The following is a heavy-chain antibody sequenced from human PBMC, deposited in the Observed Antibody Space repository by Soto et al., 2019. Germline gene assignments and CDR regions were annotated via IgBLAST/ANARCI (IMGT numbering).Heavy chain of an antibody. CDR3: ARFKHFWSGYPSYFDY. D-gene: IGHD3-3*02. J-gene: IGHJ4*02. V-gene: IGHV1-69*13. Sequence: SVKVSCKASGGTFSSYAISWVRQAPGQGLEWMGGIIPIFGTANYAQKFQGRVTITADESTSTAYMELSSLRSEDTAVYYCARFKHFWSGYPSYFDYWGQGTLVTVSS. CDR2: IIPIFGTA. CDR1: GGTFSSYA.